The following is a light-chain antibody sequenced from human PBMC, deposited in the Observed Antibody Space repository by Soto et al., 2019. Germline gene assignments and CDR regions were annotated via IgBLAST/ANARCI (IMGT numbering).Light chain of an antibody. CDR2: KVS. CDR3: MQATQLRT. Sequence: EIVLTQTPLLSPVTLGQPASISCRSSRSLVASDGNAYLTWLHQRPGQPPRPLIYKVSQRLSGVPDRFSGSGARTDFTQHISRVEAEDVGTYLCMQATQLRTFGQGTRLEIK. CDR1: RSLVASDGNAY. J-gene: IGKJ5*01. V-gene: IGKV2-24*01.